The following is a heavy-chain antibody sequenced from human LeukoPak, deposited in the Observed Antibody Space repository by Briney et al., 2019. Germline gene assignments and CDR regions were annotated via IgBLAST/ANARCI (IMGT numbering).Heavy chain of an antibody. J-gene: IGHJ4*02. CDR2: IYYSGST. V-gene: IGHV4-39*07. Sequence: SETLSLTCTVSGGSISSSSYYWGWLRQPPGKGLEWIGSIYYSGSTYYNPSLKSRVTISVDTSKNQFSLKLSSVTAADTAVYYCAREPKTTHFDYWGQGTLVTVSS. CDR1: GGSISSSSYY. CDR3: AREPKTTHFDY. D-gene: IGHD4-11*01.